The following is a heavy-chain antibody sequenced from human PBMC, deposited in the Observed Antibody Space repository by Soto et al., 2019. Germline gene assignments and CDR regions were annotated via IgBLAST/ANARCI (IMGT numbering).Heavy chain of an antibody. J-gene: IGHJ6*02. CDR1: GFSLSTSGMC. D-gene: IGHD3-22*01. CDR3: ARMVYDSSGYSPNYYYYYGMDV. Sequence: ESGPTLVNPTQTLTLTCTFSGFSLSTSGMCVSWIRQPPGKALEWLARIDWDDDKYYSTSLKTRLTISKDTSKNQVVLTMTNMEPVDTATYYCARMVYDSSGYSPNYYYYYGMDVWGQGTTVTVSS. V-gene: IGHV2-70*11. CDR2: IDWDDDK.